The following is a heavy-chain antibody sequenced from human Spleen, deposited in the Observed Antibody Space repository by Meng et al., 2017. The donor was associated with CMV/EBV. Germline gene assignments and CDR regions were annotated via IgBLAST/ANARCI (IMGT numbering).Heavy chain of an antibody. CDR3: ARVNPSGWYYFDY. Sequence: SETLSLTCTVSGGSISSSSYYWGWIRQPSGKGLEWIGSIYYSGSTYYNPSLKSRVTISVDTSKNQFSLKLSSVTAADTAVYYCARVNPSGWYYFDYWGQGTLVTVSS. CDR1: GGSISSSSYY. J-gene: IGHJ4*02. CDR2: IYYSGST. V-gene: IGHV4-39*07. D-gene: IGHD6-19*01.